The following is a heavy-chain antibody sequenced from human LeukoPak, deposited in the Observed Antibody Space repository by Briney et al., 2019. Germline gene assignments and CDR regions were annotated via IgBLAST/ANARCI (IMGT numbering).Heavy chain of an antibody. CDR1: GFTFSSYG. CDR2: ISYDGSNK. J-gene: IGHJ3*02. V-gene: IGHV3-30*18. Sequence: VGSLRLSCAASGFTFSSYGMHWVRQAPGKGLEWVAVISYDGSNKYYADSVKGRFTISRDNSKNTLYLQMNSLRAEDTAVYYCAKVPLRGSTVYAFDIWGQGTMVTVSS. CDR3: AKVPLRGSTVYAFDI. D-gene: IGHD4-17*01.